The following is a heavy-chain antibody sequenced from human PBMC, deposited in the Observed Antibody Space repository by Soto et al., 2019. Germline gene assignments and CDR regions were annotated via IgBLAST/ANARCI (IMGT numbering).Heavy chain of an antibody. CDR3: ARVRVPAVSFDP. D-gene: IGHD3-3*01. J-gene: IGHJ5*02. CDR2: MHPETGST. CDR1: GYSFRSYD. Sequence: ASVQVSCNGSGYSFRSYDITWVRQAPGQGLEWMGWMHPETGSTSYAQKFQGRDTMTSDTSINTTYMELSDLRLEDTPGYYCARVRVPAVSFDPWGEGTLGTCYS. V-gene: IGHV1-8*01.